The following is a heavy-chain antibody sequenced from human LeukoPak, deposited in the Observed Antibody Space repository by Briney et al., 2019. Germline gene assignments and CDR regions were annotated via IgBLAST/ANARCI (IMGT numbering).Heavy chain of an antibody. CDR1: GFTFSSYA. CDR2: LTWNSGSI. D-gene: IGHD1-26*01. CDR3: AKDRAGSYYDAFNI. J-gene: IGHJ3*02. Sequence: GGSLRLSCAASGFTFSSYAMHWVRQAPGKGLEWVSGLTWNSGSINYADSVKGRFTISRDNAKNSVYLQLNSLRVEDTALYYCAKDRAGSYYDAFNIWGQGTMVTVSS. V-gene: IGHV3-9*01.